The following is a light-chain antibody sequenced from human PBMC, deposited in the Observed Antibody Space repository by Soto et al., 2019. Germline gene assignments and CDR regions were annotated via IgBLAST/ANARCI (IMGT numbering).Light chain of an antibody. J-gene: IGKJ4*01. V-gene: IGKV3-15*01. CDR3: QQYNNSPLT. Sequence: EIVMTQSPATLSVSPGERATLSCRASQSVSGNLAWYQQKPGQAPRLLIYGASTRATGIPARFSGSGSGTEFTLTITSLQSEDFAVYSCQQYNNSPLTFGGGTKVEIK. CDR2: GAS. CDR1: QSVSGN.